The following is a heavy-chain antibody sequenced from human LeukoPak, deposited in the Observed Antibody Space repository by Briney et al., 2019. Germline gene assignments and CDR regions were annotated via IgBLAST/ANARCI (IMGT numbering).Heavy chain of an antibody. CDR3: ARGLEQWLVPRYYFDY. D-gene: IGHD6-19*01. J-gene: IGHJ4*02. V-gene: IGHV3-33*08. Sequence: GGSLRLSCAASGFTFSSYGMHWVRQAPGKGLEWVAVIWYDGSNKYYADSVKGRFTISRDNSKNTLYLQMNSLRAEDTAVYYCARGLEQWLVPRYYFDYWGQGTLVTVSS. CDR1: GFTFSSYG. CDR2: IWYDGSNK.